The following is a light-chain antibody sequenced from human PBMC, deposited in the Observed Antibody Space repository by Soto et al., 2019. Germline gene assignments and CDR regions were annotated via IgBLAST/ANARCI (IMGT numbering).Light chain of an antibody. CDR2: DAF. J-gene: IGKJ1*01. Sequence: ENVLAQSPATLSLSPGETATLSCRASQSVSSFLAWYQQKPGQAPRLLIYDAFNRASGIPARFSGSGSGTYFTLTISSLEPEDSAVYYCQHRSAWWTFGQGTKVEIK. CDR1: QSVSSF. V-gene: IGKV3-11*01. CDR3: QHRSAWWT.